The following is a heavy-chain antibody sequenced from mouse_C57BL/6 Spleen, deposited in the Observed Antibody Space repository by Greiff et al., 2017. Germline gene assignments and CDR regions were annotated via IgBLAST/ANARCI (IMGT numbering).Heavy chain of an antibody. J-gene: IGHJ2*01. V-gene: IGHV1-64*01. CDR3: ARVWDLFDY. CDR2: IHPNSGST. CDR1: GYTFTSYW. D-gene: IGHD2-10*02. Sequence: VQLQQSGAELVKPGASVKLSCKASGYTFTSYWMPWVKQRPGQGLEWIGMIHPNSGSTNYNEKFKSKATLTVDKSSSTAYMQLSRLTSEDSAVYYCARVWDLFDYWGQGTTLTVSS.